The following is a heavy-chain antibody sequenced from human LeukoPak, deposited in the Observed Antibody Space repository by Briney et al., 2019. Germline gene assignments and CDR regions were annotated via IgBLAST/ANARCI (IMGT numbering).Heavy chain of an antibody. CDR3: ACGVVPAALIDY. CDR2: IYYSGST. Sequence: SETLSLTCTVSGGAISSYYWSWIRQPPGKGLEWIGYIYYSGSTNYNPSLKSRVTISVDTSKNQFSLKLSSVTAADTAVYYCACGVVPAALIDYWGQGTLVTVSS. D-gene: IGHD2-2*01. CDR1: GGAISSYY. V-gene: IGHV4-59*08. J-gene: IGHJ4*02.